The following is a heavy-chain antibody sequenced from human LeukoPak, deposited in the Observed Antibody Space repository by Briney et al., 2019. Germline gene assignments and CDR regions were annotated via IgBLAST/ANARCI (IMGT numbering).Heavy chain of an antibody. CDR1: GGSINNYY. V-gene: IGHV4-59*01. CDR3: ARHRGSGYPYFDY. CDR2: VYYTGST. Sequence: KPSETLSLTCTVSGGSINNYYWSWIRQPPGKGLEWIGYVYYTGSTNYNPSLKSRVTISVDTSKSHFSLKMSTLTAADTAVYYCARHRGSGYPYFDYWGQGTLVTVS. J-gene: IGHJ4*02. D-gene: IGHD3-22*01.